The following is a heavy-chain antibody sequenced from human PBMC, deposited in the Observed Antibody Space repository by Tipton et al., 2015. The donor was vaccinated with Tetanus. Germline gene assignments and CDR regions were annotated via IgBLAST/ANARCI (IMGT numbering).Heavy chain of an antibody. CDR1: GGSLFSGSFY. Sequence: TLSLTCTVSGGSLFSGSFYWAWIRQPPGQGMQWIASIYFEGSTYYSPSLKSRISIDVDTSKTHFYLNLSSVTAADTAVYYCARPIKQWLVPVGSWGQGILVTVSS. J-gene: IGHJ4*02. V-gene: IGHV4-39*02. CDR3: ARPIKQWLVPVGS. D-gene: IGHD6-19*01. CDR2: IYFEGST.